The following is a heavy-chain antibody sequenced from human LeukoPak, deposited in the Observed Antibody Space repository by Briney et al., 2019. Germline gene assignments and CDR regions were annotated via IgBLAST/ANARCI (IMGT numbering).Heavy chain of an antibody. CDR3: ARGEIFGVVIIPTYFQH. CDR1: GYTFTSYY. J-gene: IGHJ1*01. CDR2: INPSGGST. D-gene: IGHD3-3*01. Sequence: ASVKVSCKASGYTFTSYYMHWVRQAPGQGLEWMGIINPSGGSTSYAQKFQGRVTMTRDTSTSTVYMELSRLRSEDTAVYYCARGEIFGVVIIPTYFQHWGQGTLVTVSS. V-gene: IGHV1-46*01.